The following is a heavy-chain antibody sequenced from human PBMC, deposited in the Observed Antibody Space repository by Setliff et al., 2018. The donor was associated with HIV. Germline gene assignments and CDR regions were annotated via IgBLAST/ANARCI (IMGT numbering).Heavy chain of an antibody. CDR3: ARAYSANYRGGGHFDY. D-gene: IGHD1-7*01. J-gene: IGHJ4*02. Sequence: GASVKVFCKTSGYTFTDYFIHWVRQAPGQGLEWMGWINPKSGATNFAQKFQVRVTMTRDTSINTAYMEVNRLRSDDTAIYYCARAYSANYRGGGHFDYWGQGTLVTVSS. CDR2: INPKSGAT. V-gene: IGHV1-2*02. CDR1: GYTFTDYF.